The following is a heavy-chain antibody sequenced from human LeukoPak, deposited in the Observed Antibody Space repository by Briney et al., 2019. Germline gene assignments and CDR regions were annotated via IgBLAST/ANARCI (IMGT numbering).Heavy chain of an antibody. J-gene: IGHJ5*02. CDR2: VDPEDGET. D-gene: IGHD3-10*01. Sequence: ASVKVSCKASGYTFTDYYMHWVQQAPGKGLEWMGRVDPEDGETIYAEKFQSRVTITADTSTDTAYMELSSLRSEDTAVYYCATSPMATGDWFDPWGQGTLVTVSS. CDR3: ATSPMATGDWFDP. CDR1: GYTFTDYY. V-gene: IGHV1-69-2*01.